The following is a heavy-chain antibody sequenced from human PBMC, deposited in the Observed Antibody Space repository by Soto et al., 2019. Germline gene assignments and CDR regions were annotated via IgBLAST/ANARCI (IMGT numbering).Heavy chain of an antibody. Sequence: QVQLQESGPGLVKPSETLSLTCTVSGGSISSYYWSWIRQPPGKGLEWIGYIYYSGSTYYNPSLKSRVTISVDTSKNQFSLKLSSVTAADTAVFYCARTKGQWLDYTFDIWGQGTMVTVSS. CDR2: IYYSGST. J-gene: IGHJ3*02. V-gene: IGHV4-59*01. D-gene: IGHD6-19*01. CDR1: GGSISSYY. CDR3: ARTKGQWLDYTFDI.